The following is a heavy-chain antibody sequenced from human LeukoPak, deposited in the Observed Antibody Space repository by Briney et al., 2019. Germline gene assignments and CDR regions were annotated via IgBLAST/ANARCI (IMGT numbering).Heavy chain of an antibody. CDR1: GGSISSSSYY. CDR2: IYYSGST. CDR3: ARGRYDYVWGSYRGKGGYYFDY. V-gene: IGHV4-39*07. D-gene: IGHD3-16*02. J-gene: IGHJ4*02. Sequence: NPSETLSLTCTVSGGSISSSSYYWGWIRQPPGKGLEWIGSIYYSGSTYYNPSLKSRVTISVDTSKNQFSLKLSSVTAADTAVYYCARGRYDYVWGSYRGKGGYYFDYWGQGTLVTVSS.